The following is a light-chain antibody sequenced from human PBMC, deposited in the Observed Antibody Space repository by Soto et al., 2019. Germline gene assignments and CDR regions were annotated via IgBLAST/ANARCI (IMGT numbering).Light chain of an antibody. CDR3: QQNKNYST. Sequence: DIQLTQSPSTLYASVGDRVTLTCRAAQSLNSRLAWYQHRPGKAPRLLIYDASTLESGVPSRFSGSGSGTEFTLTINNLQPDDLTTYICQQNKNYSTFGRGTKVDIK. CDR2: DAS. J-gene: IGKJ1*01. V-gene: IGKV1-5*01. CDR1: QSLNSR.